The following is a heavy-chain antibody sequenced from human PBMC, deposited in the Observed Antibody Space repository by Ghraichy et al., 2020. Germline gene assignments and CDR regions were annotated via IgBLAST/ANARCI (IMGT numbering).Heavy chain of an antibody. Sequence: ASVKVSCEASGYTFTGYYIHWLRQAPGQGLEWMGWINPKSGGTNYAQKFQGRVTMTRDTSISTAYMELSRLRSDDTAVYYCARDRSARVEMTTLDHAMDVWGQGTTVTVSS. D-gene: IGHD5-24*01. CDR3: ARDRSARVEMTTLDHAMDV. V-gene: IGHV1-2*02. CDR2: INPKSGGT. CDR1: GYTFTGYY. J-gene: IGHJ6*02.